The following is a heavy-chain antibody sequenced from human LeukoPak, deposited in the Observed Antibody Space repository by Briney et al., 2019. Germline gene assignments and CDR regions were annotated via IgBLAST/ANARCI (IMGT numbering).Heavy chain of an antibody. CDR1: GFTFSDYY. CDR3: ARDSEQWLPVDDAFDI. CDR2: ISSSGSTI. V-gene: IGHV3-11*04. J-gene: IGHJ3*02. Sequence: GGSLRLSCAGSGFTFSDYYMSWIRQAPGKWLEWVSYISSSGSTIYYADSVKGRFTISRDNAKNSLYLQMNSLRAEDTAVYYCARDSEQWLPVDDAFDIWGQGTMVTVSS. D-gene: IGHD6-19*01.